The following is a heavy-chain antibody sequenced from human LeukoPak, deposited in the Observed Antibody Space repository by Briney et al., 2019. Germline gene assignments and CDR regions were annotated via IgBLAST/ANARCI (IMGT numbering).Heavy chain of an antibody. D-gene: IGHD2-2*01. Sequence: GGSLRLSCAASGFTFSSFWMHWVRHAPGKGLVWVSRINSDGISTNYADSVKGRFTISRDNAKNTVYLQMNSLRAEDTAVYYCARDGVPAANYYYYMDVWGKGTTVTVSS. CDR2: INSDGIST. CDR1: GFTFSSFW. J-gene: IGHJ6*03. CDR3: ARDGVPAANYYYYMDV. V-gene: IGHV3-74*01.